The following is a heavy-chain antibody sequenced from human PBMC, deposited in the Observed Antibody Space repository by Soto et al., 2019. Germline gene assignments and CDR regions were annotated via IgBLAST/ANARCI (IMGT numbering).Heavy chain of an antibody. Sequence: QVQLQESGPGLLEPLETLSLTCSVSGVSLNSGHYYWVWVRQSPGKGLAWIASVYYDERTYYNPSLKRRVTISIDKPRNQFSLTLKSVTAADTAVYYCGKVLIGATRHADVDSWGQGARVTVSS. CDR2: VYYDERT. CDR1: GVSLNSGHYY. CDR3: GKVLIGATRHADVDS. V-gene: IGHV4-39*01. J-gene: IGHJ4*02. D-gene: IGHD2-15*01.